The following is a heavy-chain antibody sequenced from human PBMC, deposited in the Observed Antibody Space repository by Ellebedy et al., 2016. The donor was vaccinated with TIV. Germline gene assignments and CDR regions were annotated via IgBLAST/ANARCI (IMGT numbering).Heavy chain of an antibody. V-gene: IGHV3-23*01. CDR1: GFTFSNYA. J-gene: IGHJ4*02. Sequence: GESLKISCAASGFTFSNYAMSWVRQAPGKGLEWVSTISDSGGITYSADSVKGRFTISRDNSKNTVYLQMNSLRAEDTAVYNCATGQQLVPFDYWGQGTLVTVFS. CDR2: ISDSGGIT. D-gene: IGHD6-13*01. CDR3: ATGQQLVPFDY.